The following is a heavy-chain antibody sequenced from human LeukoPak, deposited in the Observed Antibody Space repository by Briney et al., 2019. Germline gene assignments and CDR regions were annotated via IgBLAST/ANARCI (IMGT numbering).Heavy chain of an antibody. CDR1: GYTFTSYD. D-gene: IGHD6-19*01. CDR3: ATDSSGYNWFDP. CDR2: MNPNSGNT. J-gene: IGHJ5*02. V-gene: IGHV1-8*01. Sequence: AASVKVSCKASGYTFTSYDINWVRQATGQGLEWTGWMNPNSGNTGYAQKFQGRVTMTRNTSISTAYMELSSLRSEDTAVYYCATDSSGYNWFDPWGQGTLVTVSS.